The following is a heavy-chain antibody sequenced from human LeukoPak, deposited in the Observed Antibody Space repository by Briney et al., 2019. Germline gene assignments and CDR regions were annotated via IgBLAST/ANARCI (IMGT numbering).Heavy chain of an antibody. CDR1: GYTFTGYY. CDR2: INPDSGGT. V-gene: IGHV1-2*02. CDR3: ARDFDYIGYVFDY. J-gene: IGHJ4*02. D-gene: IGHD5-12*01. Sequence: ASVKVSCKASGYTFTGYYIHWVRQAPGQGLEWMEWINPDSGGTNYAQRFQGRVTMTRDTSISTAYMELSRLRSDETAVYYCARDFDYIGYVFDYWGQGTLVTVSS.